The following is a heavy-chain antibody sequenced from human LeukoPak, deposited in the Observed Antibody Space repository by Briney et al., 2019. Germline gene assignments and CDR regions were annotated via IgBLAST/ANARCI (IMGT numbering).Heavy chain of an antibody. Sequence: GGSLRLSCAASGFTISSYSMNWVRQAPGKGLEWVSSISSSSYIYYADSVRGRFTISRDNAKNSLYLQMNSLRAEDTAVYYCARVIGYVFSDYWGQGTLVTVSS. CDR2: ISSSSYI. CDR1: GFTISSYS. J-gene: IGHJ4*02. D-gene: IGHD3-16*01. CDR3: ARVIGYVFSDY. V-gene: IGHV3-21*01.